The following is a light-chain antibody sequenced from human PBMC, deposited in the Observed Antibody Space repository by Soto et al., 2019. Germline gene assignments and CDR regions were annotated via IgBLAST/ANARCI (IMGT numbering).Light chain of an antibody. CDR2: KNS. V-gene: IGLV3-25*02. J-gene: IGLJ1*01. CDR3: QSADSSGAYV. Sequence: SYELTQPPSVSVSPGQTARITCSGDTLPRQYPYWYQQKPGQAPVLIINKNSERPSGIPERSSGSTSGTTVTLTISGVQAEDEADYYCQSADSSGAYVFGPGTKV. CDR1: TLPRQY.